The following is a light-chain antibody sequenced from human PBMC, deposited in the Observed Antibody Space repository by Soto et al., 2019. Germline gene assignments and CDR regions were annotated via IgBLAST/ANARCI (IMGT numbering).Light chain of an antibody. CDR2: VNSDGSH. CDR3: QTWATGIVV. J-gene: IGLJ2*01. CDR1: SGHSTYA. Sequence: QPVLTQSPSASASLGASVKLTCTLSSGHSTYAIAWHQQQPEKGPRYLMKVNSDGSHIKGDGIPDRFSGSSSGAERYLSISSLQSEDEADYYCQTWATGIVVFGGGTQLTVL. V-gene: IGLV4-69*01.